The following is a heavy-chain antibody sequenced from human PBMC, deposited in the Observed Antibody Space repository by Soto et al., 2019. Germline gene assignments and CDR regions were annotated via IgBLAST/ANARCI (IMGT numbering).Heavy chain of an antibody. V-gene: IGHV1-8*01. CDR1: GYTFTSYD. CDR3: ARGNTDYDFWSGYYRAYYYGMDV. Sequence: QVPLVQSGAEVKKPGASVKVSCKASGYTFTSYDINWVRQATGQGLEWMGWMNPNSGNTGYAQKFQGRVTMTRNTSISTXXMXLXXRRSEDTAVYYCARGNTDYDFWSGYYRAYYYGMDVWGQGTTVTVSS. CDR2: MNPNSGNT. D-gene: IGHD3-3*01. J-gene: IGHJ6*02.